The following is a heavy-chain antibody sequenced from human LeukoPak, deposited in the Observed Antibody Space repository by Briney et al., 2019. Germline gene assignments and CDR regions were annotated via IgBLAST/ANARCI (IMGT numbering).Heavy chain of an antibody. CDR1: GFTFDDYA. CDR2: ISWNSGSI. V-gene: IGHV3-9*01. D-gene: IGHD3-16*02. Sequence: GGSLRLSCAASGFTFDDYAMHWVRQAPGKGLEWVSGISWNSGSIGYADSVKGRFTISRDNAKNSLYLQMNSLRAEDTAVYYCARDHYDYVWGSYRYLPLDYWGQGTLVTVSS. J-gene: IGHJ4*02. CDR3: ARDHYDYVWGSYRYLPLDY.